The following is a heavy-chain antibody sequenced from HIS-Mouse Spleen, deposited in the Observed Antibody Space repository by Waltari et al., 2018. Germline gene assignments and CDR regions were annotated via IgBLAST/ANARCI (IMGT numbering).Heavy chain of an antibody. V-gene: IGHV4-34*01. CDR2: INHSGST. D-gene: IGHD3-16*01. J-gene: IGHJ5*02. Sequence: QVQLQPWGAGLLKPSETLSLTCAVYGGSFSGYYWSWIRQPPGKGLEWIGEINHSGSTNYNPSLKSRVTISVDTSKNQFSLKLSSVTAADTAVYYCARATGGEWFDPWGQGTLVTVSS. CDR3: ARATGGEWFDP. CDR1: GGSFSGYY.